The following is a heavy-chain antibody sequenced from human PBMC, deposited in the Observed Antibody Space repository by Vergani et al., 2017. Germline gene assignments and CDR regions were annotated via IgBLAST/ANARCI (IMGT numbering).Heavy chain of an antibody. Sequence: QVQLVQSGAEVKKPGSSVKVSCKASGGTFSSYTISWVRQAPGQGLEWMGWINPNSGGTNYAQKFQGRVTMTRDTSISTAYMELSRLRSDDTAVYYCARDLEQWLVLKYGFDYWGQGTLVTVSS. V-gene: IGHV1-2*02. CDR3: ARDLEQWLVLKYGFDY. CDR1: GGTFSSYT. D-gene: IGHD6-19*01. J-gene: IGHJ4*02. CDR2: INPNSGGT.